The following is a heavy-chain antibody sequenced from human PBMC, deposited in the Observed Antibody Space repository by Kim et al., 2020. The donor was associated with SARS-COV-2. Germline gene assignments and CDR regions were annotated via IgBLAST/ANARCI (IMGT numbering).Heavy chain of an antibody. Sequence: SETLSLTCTVSGGSISSGGYYWSWIRQHPGKGLEWIGYIYYSGSTYYNPSLKSRVTISVDTSKNQFSLKLSSVTAADTAVYYCARAVKVVTAAFDYWGQGTLVTVSS. CDR2: IYYSGST. J-gene: IGHJ4*02. V-gene: IGHV4-31*03. CDR3: ARAVKVVTAAFDY. D-gene: IGHD2-21*02. CDR1: GGSISSGGYY.